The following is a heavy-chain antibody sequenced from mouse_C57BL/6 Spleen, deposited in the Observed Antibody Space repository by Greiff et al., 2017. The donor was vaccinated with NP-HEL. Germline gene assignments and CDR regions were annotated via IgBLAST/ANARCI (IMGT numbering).Heavy chain of an antibody. J-gene: IGHJ1*03. V-gene: IGHV5-15*01. Sequence: EVQLVESGGGLVQPGGSLKLSCAASGFTFSDYGMAWVRQAPRKGPEWVAFISNLAYSIYYADTVTGRFTISRENAKNTLYLEMSSLRSEDTAMYYCARQGYYGSSRGYFDVWGTGTTVTVSS. CDR1: GFTFSDYG. CDR2: ISNLAYSI. D-gene: IGHD1-1*01. CDR3: ARQGYYGSSRGYFDV.